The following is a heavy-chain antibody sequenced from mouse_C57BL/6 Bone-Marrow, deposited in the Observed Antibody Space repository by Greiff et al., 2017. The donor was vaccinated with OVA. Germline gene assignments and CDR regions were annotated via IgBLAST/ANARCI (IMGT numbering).Heavy chain of an antibody. Sequence: EVQRVESGGGLVQPGGSLKLSCAASGFTFSDYYMYWVRQTPEKRLEWVAYISNGGGSTYYPDTVQGRFTITRDNAKTTLYLQMSRLKSEDTAMYYCAREKLITTVVARYFDVWGTGTTVTVSS. V-gene: IGHV5-12*01. CDR3: AREKLITTVVARYFDV. D-gene: IGHD1-1*01. CDR1: GFTFSDYY. CDR2: ISNGGGST. J-gene: IGHJ1*03.